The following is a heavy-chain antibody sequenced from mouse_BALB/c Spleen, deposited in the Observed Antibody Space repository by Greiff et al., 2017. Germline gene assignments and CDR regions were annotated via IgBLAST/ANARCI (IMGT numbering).Heavy chain of an antibody. D-gene: IGHD2-10*01. CDR1: GYAFSSSW. CDR3: AIAYYGNYFDY. V-gene: IGHV1-82*01. Sequence: VKLMESGPELVKPGASVKISCKASGYAFSSSWMNWVKQRPGQGLEWIGRIYPGDGDTNYNGKFKGKATLTADKSSSTAYMQLSSLTSVDSAVYFCAIAYYGNYFDYWGQGTTLTVSS. CDR2: IYPGDGDT. J-gene: IGHJ2*01.